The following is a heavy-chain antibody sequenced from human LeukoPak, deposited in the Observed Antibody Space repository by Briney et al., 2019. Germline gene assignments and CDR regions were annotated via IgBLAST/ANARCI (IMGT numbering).Heavy chain of an antibody. CDR1: GNSISNTYY. CDR3: ARNSSGNYFDY. D-gene: IGHD1-26*01. CDR2: IYNSGST. J-gene: IGHJ4*02. V-gene: IGHV4-38-2*01. Sequence: PSETLSLTCAVSGNSISNTYYRGWIRPPPGKELEWIGSIYNSGSTHYNPSLKSRVTISVDTSKNQFSLKLSSVTAADTAVYYCARNSSGNYFDYWGQGTLVTVSS.